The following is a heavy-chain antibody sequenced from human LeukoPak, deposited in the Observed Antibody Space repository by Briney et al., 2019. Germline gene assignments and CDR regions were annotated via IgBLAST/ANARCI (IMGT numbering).Heavy chain of an antibody. D-gene: IGHD3-3*01. J-gene: IGHJ3*02. Sequence: PGGSLRLSCAASGFTFSSYSMNWVRQSPGKGLEWVSYISSSSSTIYYADSVKGRFTISRDNAKNSLYLQMNSLRAEDTAVYYCARFRVNDFWSGYHDAFDIWGQGTMVTVSS. CDR2: ISSSSSTI. CDR1: GFTFSSYS. V-gene: IGHV3-48*01. CDR3: ARFRVNDFWSGYHDAFDI.